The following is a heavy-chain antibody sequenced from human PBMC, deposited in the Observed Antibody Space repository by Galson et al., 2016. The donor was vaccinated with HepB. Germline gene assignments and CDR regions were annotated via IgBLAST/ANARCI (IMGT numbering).Heavy chain of an antibody. CDR1: GFSFSDYV. CDR2: ISYDGDNK. Sequence: SLRLSCAASGFSFSDYVMHWVRQAPGKGLEWVALISYDGDNKYYADSVKGRLTISRDNSKNTLYLQMNRLGSEDTAVYYCARDESSGWYYFDLWGQGTLVTVSS. V-gene: IGHV3-30*03. CDR3: ARDESSGWYYFDL. D-gene: IGHD6-19*01. J-gene: IGHJ4*02.